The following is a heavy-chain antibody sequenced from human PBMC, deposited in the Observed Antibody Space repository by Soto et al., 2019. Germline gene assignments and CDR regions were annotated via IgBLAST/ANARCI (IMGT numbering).Heavy chain of an antibody. D-gene: IGHD3-3*01. J-gene: IGHJ6*02. CDR2: IYYSGST. CDR1: GGSISSGGYY. V-gene: IGHV4-31*03. CDR3: ARDFSPPGVEWLSPQAHNYYYYGMDV. Sequence: KTSETLSLTCTVSGGSISSGGYYWSWIRQHPGKGLEWIGYIYYSGSTYYNPSLKSRVTISVDTSKNQFSLKLSSVTAADTAVYYCARDFSPPGVEWLSPQAHNYYYYGMDVWGQGTTVTVSS.